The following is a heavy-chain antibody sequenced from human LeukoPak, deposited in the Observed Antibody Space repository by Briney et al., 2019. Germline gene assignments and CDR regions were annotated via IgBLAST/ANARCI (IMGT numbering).Heavy chain of an antibody. J-gene: IGHJ4*02. CDR1: GFTFSNYV. D-gene: IGHD6-19*01. Sequence: GGSLRLSCAASGFTFSNYVMCWVRQAPGKGLEWVSAIGGGATKYYADNVKGRLTNSRDNTNKTMYLKMNSLNAEDTAIYYWAKAERLQAVAGWIDYWGQGTLVTVS. CDR3: AKAERLQAVAGWIDY. CDR2: IGGGATK. V-gene: IGHV3-23*01.